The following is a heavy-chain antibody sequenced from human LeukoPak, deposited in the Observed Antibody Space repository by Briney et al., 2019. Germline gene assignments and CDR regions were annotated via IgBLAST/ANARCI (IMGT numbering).Heavy chain of an antibody. CDR3: ARNSGSHP. D-gene: IGHD3-10*01. CDR2: IKQDGSEK. CDR1: RFTFSGYW. V-gene: IGHV3-7*01. J-gene: IGHJ5*02. Sequence: GGSLRLSCAASRFTFSGYWMTWVRQAPGKGLEWVANIKQDGSEKYYVDSVKGRFTISRDNAKNSLYLQMNSLRAEDTAVYYCARNSGSHPWGQGTLVTVSS.